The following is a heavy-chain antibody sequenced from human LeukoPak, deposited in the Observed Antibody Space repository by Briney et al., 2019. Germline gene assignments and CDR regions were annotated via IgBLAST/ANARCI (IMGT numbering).Heavy chain of an antibody. CDR1: GFTFSSYW. Sequence: PGGSLRLSCAASGFTFSSYWMSWVRQAPGKGLEWVSGISGSGDDTYYAASVKGRFIVSRDTSKNTLYLQMNGLRAEDTAVYYCAKDPLNTLMVSPTFDYWGQGTLVTVSS. CDR2: ISGSGDDT. V-gene: IGHV3-23*01. J-gene: IGHJ4*02. CDR3: AKDPLNTLMVSPTFDY. D-gene: IGHD5-18*01.